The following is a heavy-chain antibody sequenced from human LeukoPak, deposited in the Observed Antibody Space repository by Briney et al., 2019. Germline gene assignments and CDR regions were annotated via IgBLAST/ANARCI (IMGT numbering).Heavy chain of an antibody. CDR1: GFTFSSYS. J-gene: IGHJ4*02. CDR3: ARGVVREGTGMVTY. D-gene: IGHD5-18*01. CDR2: ISSSSSYI. Sequence: GGSLRLPCAASGFTFSSYSMNWVRQAPGKGLEWVSSISSSSSYIYYADSVKGRFTISRDNAKNSLYLQMNSLRAEDTAVYYCARGVVREGTGMVTYWGQGTLVTVSS. V-gene: IGHV3-21*01.